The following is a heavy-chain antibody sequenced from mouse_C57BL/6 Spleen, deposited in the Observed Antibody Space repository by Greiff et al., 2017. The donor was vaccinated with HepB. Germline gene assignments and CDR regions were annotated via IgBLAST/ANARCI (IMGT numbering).Heavy chain of an antibody. CDR2: IYPGDGDT. CDR3: AKTYYYGISGYYFDY. J-gene: IGHJ2*01. D-gene: IGHD1-1*01. V-gene: IGHV1-82*01. CDR1: GYAFSSSW. Sequence: QVQLQQSGPELVKPGASVKISCKASGYAFSSSWMNWVKQRPGKGLEWIGRIYPGDGDTNYNGKFKGKATLTADKSSSTAYMQLSSLTSEDSAVYFCAKTYYYGISGYYFDYWGQGTTLTVSS.